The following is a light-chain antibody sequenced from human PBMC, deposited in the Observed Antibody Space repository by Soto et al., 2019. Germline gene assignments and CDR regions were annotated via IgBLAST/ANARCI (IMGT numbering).Light chain of an antibody. CDR2: GNS. CDR3: QSYDSSLSVRYV. J-gene: IGLJ1*01. V-gene: IGLV1-40*01. CDR1: SSNIGAGYD. Sequence: QSVLTQPPSVSGAPGQRVTFSCTGSSSNIGAGYDVHWYQQLPGTAPKLLIYGNSNRPSGVPDRFSGSKSGTSASLAITGLQAEDEADYYCQSYDSSLSVRYVFGTGTKLTVL.